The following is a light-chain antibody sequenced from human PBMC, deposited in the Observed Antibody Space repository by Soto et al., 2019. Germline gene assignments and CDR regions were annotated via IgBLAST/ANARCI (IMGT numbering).Light chain of an antibody. Sequence: DAVMTQSPLSLPVTLGQPASISCRSSQSLLYSDGNTYLSWFHQRPGQSPRRLIYRVSNRDSGVPDSISGSGSVTDFTLNISRVEADDFRVYYFMQGTHCPPTFGQGPKVEIK. CDR2: RVS. CDR3: MQGTHCPPT. V-gene: IGKV2-30*01. CDR1: QSLLYSDGNTY. J-gene: IGKJ1*01.